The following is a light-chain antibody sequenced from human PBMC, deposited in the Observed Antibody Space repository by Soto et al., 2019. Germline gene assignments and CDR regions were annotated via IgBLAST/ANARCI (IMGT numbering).Light chain of an antibody. Sequence: EIVMTQSPGTLSLSPGERVTLSCRASQSISTTYLAWYQHKPGQAPRLLIYGASTRATGIPARFSGSGSGTEFTLTISSLQSEDFAVYYCQQYNNWPRGLTFGGGTKWIS. CDR3: QQYNNWPRGLT. CDR2: GAS. CDR1: QSISTTY. J-gene: IGKJ4*01. V-gene: IGKV3-15*01.